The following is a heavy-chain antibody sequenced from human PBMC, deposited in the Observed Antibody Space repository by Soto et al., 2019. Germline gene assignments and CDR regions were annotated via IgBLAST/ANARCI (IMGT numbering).Heavy chain of an antibody. V-gene: IGHV1-24*01. J-gene: IGHJ5*02. D-gene: IGHD6-6*01. CDR1: GYTLTELS. CDR3: ATVLIAARDWFDP. CDR2: FDPEDGET. Sequence: ASVKVSCKVSGYTLTELSMHWVRQAPGKGLEWMGGFDPEDGETIYAQKFQGRVTMTEDASTDTAYMELSSLRSEDTAVYYCATVLIAARDWFDPWGQGTLVTVSS.